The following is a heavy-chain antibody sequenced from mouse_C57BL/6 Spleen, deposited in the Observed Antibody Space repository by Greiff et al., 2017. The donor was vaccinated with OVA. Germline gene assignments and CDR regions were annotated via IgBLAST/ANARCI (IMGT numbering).Heavy chain of an antibody. CDR1: GYTFTDYE. V-gene: IGHV1-15*01. CDR3: TRGDYYGSSYLYFDY. D-gene: IGHD1-1*01. J-gene: IGHJ2*01. CDR2: IAPETGGT. Sequence: VKLVESGAELVRPGASVTLSCKASGYTFTDYEMHWVKQTPVHGLEWIGAIAPETGGTAYNQKFKGKAILTADKSSSTAYMELRSLTSEDSAVYYCTRGDYYGSSYLYFDYWGQGTTLTVSS.